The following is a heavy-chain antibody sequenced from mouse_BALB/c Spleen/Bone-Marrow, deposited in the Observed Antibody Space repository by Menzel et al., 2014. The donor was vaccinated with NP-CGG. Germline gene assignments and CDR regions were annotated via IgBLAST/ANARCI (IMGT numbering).Heavy chain of an antibody. CDR3: SRRSVYDYFDY. V-gene: IGHV5-6*02. CDR1: GFTFSSYG. D-gene: IGHD2-12*01. Sequence: EVKVVESGGDLVKPGGSLKLSCAASGFTFSSYGMSWVRQTPDKRLEWVATISSRGSYTFYPDSVKGRFTISRDNAKNTLYLQMSSLKSEDTAIYYCSRRSVYDYFDYWGQGTTLTVSS. J-gene: IGHJ2*01. CDR2: ISSRGSYT.